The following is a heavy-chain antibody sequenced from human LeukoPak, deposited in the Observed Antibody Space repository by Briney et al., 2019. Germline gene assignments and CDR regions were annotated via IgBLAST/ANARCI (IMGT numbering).Heavy chain of an antibody. CDR3: ARSEISVLRFLESPNWFDP. V-gene: IGHV4-59*01. Sequence: SETLSLTCTVSGGSISSYYWSWIRQPPGKGLEWIGYIYYSGSTNYNPSLKSRVTISVDTSKNQFSLRLSSVTAANTAVYYCARSEISVLRFLESPNWFDPWGQGTLVTVSS. J-gene: IGHJ5*02. D-gene: IGHD3-3*01. CDR2: IYYSGST. CDR1: GGSISSYY.